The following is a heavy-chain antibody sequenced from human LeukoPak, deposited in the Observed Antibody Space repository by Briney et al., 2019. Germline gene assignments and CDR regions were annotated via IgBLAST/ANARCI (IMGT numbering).Heavy chain of an antibody. V-gene: IGHV3-23*01. Sequence: PGGSQRLSCAASGFTFSNYAFSWVRQAPGKGLECLSGFGGGYSDTNYADSVKGLFTISRDNSRNTLYLQMNSLRAEDTAVYYCAKEFGDFWSGYQGAFNSWGQGTLVTVSS. CDR2: FGGGYSDT. CDR3: AKEFGDFWSGYQGAFNS. D-gene: IGHD3-3*01. J-gene: IGHJ4*02. CDR1: GFTFSNYA.